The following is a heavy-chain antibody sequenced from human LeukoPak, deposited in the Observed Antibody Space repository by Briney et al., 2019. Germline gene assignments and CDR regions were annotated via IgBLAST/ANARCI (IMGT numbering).Heavy chain of an antibody. CDR3: AKGRGQQQIFGY. CDR1: GFTFSSNV. J-gene: IGHJ4*02. CDR2: ISGSGGNT. Sequence: GGSLRLSCAASGFTFSSNVMSWVRQAPGKGLEWVSAISGSGGNTYYADSVRGRFTISRDNSKNTLYLQMNSLRAEDTAVYYCAKGRGQQQIFGYWGQGTLVTVSS. V-gene: IGHV3-23*01. D-gene: IGHD6-13*01.